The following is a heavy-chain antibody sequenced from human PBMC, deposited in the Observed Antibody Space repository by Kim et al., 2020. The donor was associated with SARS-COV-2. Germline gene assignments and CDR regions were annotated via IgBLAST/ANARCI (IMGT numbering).Heavy chain of an antibody. Sequence: KTYAQKFEGRVTMTRDTSITTAYMGVSGLRYDDTAVYYCARSVASSPHDHWGQGTLVTVSS. D-gene: IGHD6-19*01. CDR2: K. CDR3: ARSVASSPHDH. J-gene: IGHJ5*02. V-gene: IGHV1-2*02.